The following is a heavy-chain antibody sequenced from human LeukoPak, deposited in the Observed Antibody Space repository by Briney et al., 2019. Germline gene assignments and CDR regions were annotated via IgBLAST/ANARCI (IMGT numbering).Heavy chain of an antibody. CDR3: ARGGDYYDSSGYLDY. Sequence: SETLSLTCAVYGGSFSGYYWSWIRQPPGKGLEWIGYIYYSGSTYYNPSLKSRVTISVDTSKNQFSLKLSSVTAADTAVYYCARGGDYYDSSGYLDYWGQGTLVTVSS. V-gene: IGHV4-30-4*01. CDR1: GGSFSGYY. CDR2: IYYSGST. J-gene: IGHJ4*02. D-gene: IGHD3-22*01.